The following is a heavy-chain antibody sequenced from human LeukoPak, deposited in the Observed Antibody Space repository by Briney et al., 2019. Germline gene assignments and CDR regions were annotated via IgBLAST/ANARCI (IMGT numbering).Heavy chain of an antibody. V-gene: IGHV3-9*01. J-gene: IGHJ4*02. Sequence: GGSLRLSCAASGFTFDDYAMHWVRQAPGKGLEWVSGISWNSGSIGYADSVKGRFTISRDNAKNSLYLQMNSLRAEDTALYYCTSGYCTNGVCPTFDYWGQGTLVTVSS. D-gene: IGHD2-8*01. CDR2: ISWNSGSI. CDR1: GFTFDDYA. CDR3: TSGYCTNGVCPTFDY.